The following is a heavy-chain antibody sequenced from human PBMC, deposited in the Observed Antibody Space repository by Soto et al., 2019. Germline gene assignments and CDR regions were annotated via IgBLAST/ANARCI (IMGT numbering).Heavy chain of an antibody. Sequence: GGSLRLSCAASGFNFSKFGMYWVRQAPGKGLEWVAVIWYDGSQKYYADSVKGRFTISRDNSNNTLYLQMNSLRAEDTAVYYCAKEVWGLYTFGRPLDNWGHGTLVTVS. CDR3: AKEVWGLYTFGRPLDN. CDR2: IWYDGSQK. V-gene: IGHV3-33*06. J-gene: IGHJ4*01. D-gene: IGHD1-26*01. CDR1: GFNFSKFG.